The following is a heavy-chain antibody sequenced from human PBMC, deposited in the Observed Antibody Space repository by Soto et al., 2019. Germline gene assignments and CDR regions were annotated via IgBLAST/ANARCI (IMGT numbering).Heavy chain of an antibody. CDR1: GYTFTSYG. D-gene: IGHD6-13*01. J-gene: IGHJ4*02. V-gene: IGHV1-18*01. CDR2: ISPYSGDT. Sequence: QVQLVQSGGEVKKPGASVKVSCEASGYTFTSYGITWVRQAPGQGLEWIGWISPYSGDTNYAQSLQGRAIMTTDTSTGTAHMELRSLRSDDTAVYFCARDVGEYSSSQSYYFDYWGQGTLVTVSS. CDR3: ARDVGEYSSSQSYYFDY.